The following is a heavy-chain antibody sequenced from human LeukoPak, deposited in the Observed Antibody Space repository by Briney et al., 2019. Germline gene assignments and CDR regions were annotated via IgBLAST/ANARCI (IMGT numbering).Heavy chain of an antibody. Sequence: PPETLSLTLTASGEFVSCNYWSWIRQPPGKGLEYIGYVHHTGTTNYNPSLRSRLTMSVDTSKNQFSLHLTSVTAADTALYYCSRQNNRGTYPIEYWGQGTLVTVSS. J-gene: IGHJ4*02. CDR3: SRQNNRGTYPIEY. D-gene: IGHD1-26*01. V-gene: IGHV4-59*08. CDR1: GEFVSCNY. CDR2: VHHTGTT.